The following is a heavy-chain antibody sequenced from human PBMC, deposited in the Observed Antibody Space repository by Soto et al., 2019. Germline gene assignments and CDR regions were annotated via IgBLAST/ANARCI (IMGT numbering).Heavy chain of an antibody. CDR2: IKSQGEGGTT. CDR1: GFTFSDAW. CDR3: ATFRSYFDY. V-gene: IGHV3-15*01. J-gene: IGHJ4*02. Sequence: GGSLRLSCAASGFTFSDAWMTWVRQAPGKGLEWVGRIKSQGEGGTTEYAAPVKGRFTISRDDSENTLYLQMNSLKSEDTAVYYCATFRSYFDYWGPGTLVTVSS.